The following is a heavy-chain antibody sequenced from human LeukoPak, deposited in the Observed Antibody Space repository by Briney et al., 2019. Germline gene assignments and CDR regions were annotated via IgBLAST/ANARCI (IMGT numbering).Heavy chain of an antibody. J-gene: IGHJ4*02. CDR3: ARASPHDYGDYRLDN. V-gene: IGHV4-31*03. CDR2: IYDGGST. D-gene: IGHD4-17*01. CDR1: GGSLSSGGHY. Sequence: PSETLSLTCTVSGGSLSSGGHYWSWIRQHPGKGLEWIGYIYDGGSTYYKPSLQSRVTIAVDTSKNQFSLKLSSVTAADTAVYYCARASPHDYGDYRLDNWGQGTLVTVSS.